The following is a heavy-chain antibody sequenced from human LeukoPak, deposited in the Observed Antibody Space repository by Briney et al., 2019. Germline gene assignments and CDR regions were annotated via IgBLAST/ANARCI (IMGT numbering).Heavy chain of an antibody. CDR1: GFTFSSYS. J-gene: IGHJ3*02. V-gene: IGHV3-21*01. Sequence: GGSLRLSCAASGFTFSSYSMNWVRQAPGNGLEWVSSISSSSSYIYYADSVKGRFTISRDNAKNSLYLQMNSLRAEDTAVYYCAIVREYPYAFDIWGQGTMVTVSS. CDR2: ISSSSSYI. CDR3: AIVREYPYAFDI.